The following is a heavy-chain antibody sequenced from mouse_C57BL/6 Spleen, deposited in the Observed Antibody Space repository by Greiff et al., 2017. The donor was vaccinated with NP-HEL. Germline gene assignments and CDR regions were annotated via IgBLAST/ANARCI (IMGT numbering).Heavy chain of an antibody. D-gene: IGHD1-1*01. Sequence: QVQLQQSGAELMKPGASVKLSCKATGYTFTGYWIEWVKQRPGHGLEWIGEILPGSGSTNYNEKFKGKATFTADTSSNTAYMQLSSLTTEDSAIYYCARDLGYYGSKGYYAMDYWGQGTSVTVSS. CDR1: GYTFTGYW. J-gene: IGHJ4*01. V-gene: IGHV1-9*01. CDR2: ILPGSGST. CDR3: ARDLGYYGSKGYYAMDY.